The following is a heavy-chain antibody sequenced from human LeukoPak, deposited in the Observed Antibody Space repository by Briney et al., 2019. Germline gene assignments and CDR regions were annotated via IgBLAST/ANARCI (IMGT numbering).Heavy chain of an antibody. J-gene: IGHJ4*02. Sequence: GGSLRLSCAASGFTFSSYAMSWVRQAPGKGLEWVSAISGSGGSTYYADSVKGRFTISSDNSKDTLYLQMNSLRAEDTAVYYCAKGLWFGELLAFDYLGQGTLVTVSS. CDR1: GFTFSSYA. CDR2: ISGSGGST. CDR3: AKGLWFGELLAFDY. V-gene: IGHV3-23*01. D-gene: IGHD3-10*01.